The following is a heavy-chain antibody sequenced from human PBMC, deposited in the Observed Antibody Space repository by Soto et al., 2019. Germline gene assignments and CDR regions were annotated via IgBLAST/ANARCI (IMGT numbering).Heavy chain of an antibody. CDR3: ASGPTVRDYYYYAMDV. V-gene: IGHV4-31*03. J-gene: IGHJ6*02. D-gene: IGHD1-26*01. Sequence: QVQLQESGPGLVKPSQTLSLTCTVSGGSISSGGYYWSLIRQHPGKGLECIGYIYYSGSSYYNPSLKSRVTISVDTSKNQFSLKLSYVTAADTAVYYCASGPTVRDYYYYAMDVWGQGTTVTVSS. CDR2: IYYSGSS. CDR1: GGSISSGGYY.